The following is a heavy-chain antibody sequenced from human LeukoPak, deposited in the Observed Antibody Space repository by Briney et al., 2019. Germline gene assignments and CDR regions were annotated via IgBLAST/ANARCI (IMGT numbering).Heavy chain of an antibody. CDR1: GFTFSSYA. Sequence: GGSLRLSCAASGFTFSSYAMHWVRQAPGKGLEWVAVISYDGSNKYYADSVKGRFTISRDNSKSTLYLQMNSLRAEDTAVYYCARDQSGYDYGMDVWGKGTTVTVSS. V-gene: IGHV3-30*04. CDR2: ISYDGSNK. D-gene: IGHD3-10*01. J-gene: IGHJ6*04. CDR3: ARDQSGYDYGMDV.